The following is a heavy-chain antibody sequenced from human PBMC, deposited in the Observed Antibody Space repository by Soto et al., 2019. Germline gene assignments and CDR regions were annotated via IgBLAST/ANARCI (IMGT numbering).Heavy chain of an antibody. CDR2: VVGSGVST. CDR1: GFTFSSFA. Sequence: RRLSCAASGFTFSSFAMTWVRQAPGKGLEWVSDVVGSGVSTYYADSAKGRFTISRDNSKNTLFLQMNRLRAEDTALYYCATPPRVAARPGVDSWGQGNLVTVSS. D-gene: IGHD6-6*01. CDR3: ATPPRVAARPGVDS. J-gene: IGHJ4*02. V-gene: IGHV3-23*01.